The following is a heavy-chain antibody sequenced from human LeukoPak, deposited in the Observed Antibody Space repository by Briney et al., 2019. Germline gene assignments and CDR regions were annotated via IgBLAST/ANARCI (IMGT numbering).Heavy chain of an antibody. Sequence: GGSLRLSCAASGFTFSSYAMHWVRQAPGKGLEWVAVISYDGSNKYYADSVKGRFTISRDNSKNTLYLQMNSLRAEDTAVYYCARELDGDSDYWGQGTLVTVSS. CDR3: ARELDGDSDY. J-gene: IGHJ4*02. CDR2: ISYDGSNK. CDR1: GFTFSSYA. D-gene: IGHD4-17*01. V-gene: IGHV3-30-3*01.